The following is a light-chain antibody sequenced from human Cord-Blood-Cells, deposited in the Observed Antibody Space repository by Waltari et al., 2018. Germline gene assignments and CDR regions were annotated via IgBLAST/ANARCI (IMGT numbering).Light chain of an antibody. CDR2: GAS. J-gene: IGKJ4*01. CDR1: QSVSSN. Sequence: EIVMTQSPATLSVSPGERATLSRRASQSVSSNLAWYQQKPAKAPRLLIYGASTGATGIPARFSGSGSGTEYTLTISSLQSEDFAVYYCQQYNNWPLTFGAGTKVDIK. V-gene: IGKV3-15*01. CDR3: QQYNNWPLT.